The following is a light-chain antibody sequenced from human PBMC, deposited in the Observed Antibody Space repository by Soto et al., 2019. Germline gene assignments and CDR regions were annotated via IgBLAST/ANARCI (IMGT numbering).Light chain of an antibody. V-gene: IGKV1-9*01. CDR3: QQLNSYPRT. CDR1: QGISSY. CDR2: EAS. Sequence: DLQLTQSPSFLSASVGDRVTITCRASQGISSYLVWYQQKTGKAPKLLIYEASTLQSGVPSRFSGSGFGTEFTLTISSLQPEDFATYYCQQLNSYPRTFGQGTKVEIK. J-gene: IGKJ1*01.